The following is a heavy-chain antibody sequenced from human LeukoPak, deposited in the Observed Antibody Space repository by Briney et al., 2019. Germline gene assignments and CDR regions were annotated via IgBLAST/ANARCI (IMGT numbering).Heavy chain of an antibody. V-gene: IGHV3-23*01. CDR1: GSTFSSYA. D-gene: IGHD3-3*02. CDR2: INASGGGS. CDR3: AKPSFSGDYEYYAMDV. J-gene: IGHJ6*02. Sequence: GGSLRLSCAASGSTFSSYAMTWVRQAPGRGLEWVSVINASGGGSYYADSVKGRFTISRDNSRNTLSLQMNSLGAEDTAVYYCAKPSFSGDYEYYAMDVWGQGTTVTVSS.